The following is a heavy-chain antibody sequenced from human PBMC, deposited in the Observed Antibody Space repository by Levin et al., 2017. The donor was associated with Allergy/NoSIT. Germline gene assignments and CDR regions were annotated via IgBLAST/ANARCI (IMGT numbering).Heavy chain of an antibody. CDR2: IYYSGST. CDR1: GGSISSSSYY. J-gene: IGHJ4*02. CDR3: ARDYDFWSAYYTI. D-gene: IGHD3-3*01. Sequence: PSETLSLTCTVSGGSISSSSYYWGWIRQPPGTGLEWIGNIYYSGSTYYNPSLKSRVTISVDTSKNQFSLKLSSVTAADTAVYYCARDYDFWSAYYTIWGQGTLVTVSS. V-gene: IGHV4-39*07.